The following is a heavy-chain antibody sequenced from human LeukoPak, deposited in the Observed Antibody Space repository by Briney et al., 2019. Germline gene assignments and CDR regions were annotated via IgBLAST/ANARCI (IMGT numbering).Heavy chain of an antibody. Sequence: GGSLRLSCTASGFLFGSFAMHWVRQAPGKGLEWVAVIWFDESNIHYVDSVKDRFTISRDNSRNTVYLQMSSLRAEDTAVYFCVRDATNHYESDGLDYWGQGTLVTVSS. D-gene: IGHD3-16*01. CDR2: IWFDESNI. J-gene: IGHJ4*02. V-gene: IGHV3-33*01. CDR3: VRDATNHYESDGLDY. CDR1: GFLFGSFA.